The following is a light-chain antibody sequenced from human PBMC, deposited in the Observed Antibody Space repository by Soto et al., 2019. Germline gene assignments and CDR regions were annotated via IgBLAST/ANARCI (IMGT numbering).Light chain of an antibody. CDR3: NSYADSNNLV. V-gene: IGLV2-8*01. Sequence: QSALTQPPSASGSPGQSVTISCTGTSSDVGGYNYVSWYQQHPGKAPKLMIYEVTKRPSGVPDRFSGSKSSNTASLTVTGLQAEDEADYYCNSYADSNNLVFGGGTKLTVL. CDR1: SSDVGGYNY. CDR2: EVT. J-gene: IGLJ2*01.